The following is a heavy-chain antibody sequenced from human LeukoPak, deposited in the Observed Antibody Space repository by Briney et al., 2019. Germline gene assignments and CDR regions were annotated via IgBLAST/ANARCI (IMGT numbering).Heavy chain of an antibody. D-gene: IGHD3-22*01. CDR1: GFTFSSYE. Sequence: PGGSLRLSCAASGFTFSSYEMNWVRQAPGKGLEWVSYISSSGSTIYYADSVKGRFTISRDNAKNSLFLQMDSLRADDTAVYYCARADSSGYYLVGGFDIWGQGTIVTVSS. CDR3: ARADSSGYYLVGGFDI. V-gene: IGHV3-48*03. J-gene: IGHJ3*02. CDR2: ISSSGSTI.